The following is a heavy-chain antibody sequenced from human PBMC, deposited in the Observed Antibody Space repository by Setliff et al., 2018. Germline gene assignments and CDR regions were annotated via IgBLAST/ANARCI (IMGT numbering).Heavy chain of an antibody. CDR2: IYPGDSDT. Sequence: GESLKISCKGSGYSFANYWIGWVRQMPGKGLEWMGIIYPGDSDTRYSPSFQGHVTISADKSISTVYLQWSSLRASDTAIYYCARLTPETDFDYWGPGTLVTVSS. J-gene: IGHJ4*02. CDR1: GYSFANYW. D-gene: IGHD2-15*01. CDR3: ARLTPETDFDY. V-gene: IGHV5-51*01.